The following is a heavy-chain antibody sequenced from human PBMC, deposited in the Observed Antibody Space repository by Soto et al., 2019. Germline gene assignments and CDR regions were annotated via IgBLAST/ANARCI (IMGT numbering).Heavy chain of an antibody. CDR2: ISAYNGNT. CDR1: GYTFTSYG. CDR3: ARQSSSRRITIFGVVIRTEELDY. Sequence: WASVKVSCKASGYTFTSYGISWVRQAPGQGLEWMGWISAYNGNTNYAQKLQGRVTMTTDTSTSTAYMELRSLRSDDTAVYYCARQSSSRRITIFGVVIRTEELDYWGQGTLVTVSS. V-gene: IGHV1-18*04. J-gene: IGHJ4*02. D-gene: IGHD3-3*01.